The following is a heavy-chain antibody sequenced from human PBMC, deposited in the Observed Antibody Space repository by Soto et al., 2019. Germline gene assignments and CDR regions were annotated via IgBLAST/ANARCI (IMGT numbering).Heavy chain of an antibody. Sequence: GGSLRLSCAASGFTFSSYGMHWVRQAPGKGLEWVAVIWYDGSNKYYADSVKGRFIISRDNSKNTLYLQMNSLRAEDTAVYYCARERSCSSSWTTPMDVWGKGTTVTVSS. CDR2: IWYDGSNK. CDR1: GFTFSSYG. J-gene: IGHJ6*03. V-gene: IGHV3-33*01. CDR3: ARERSCSSSWTTPMDV. D-gene: IGHD6-13*01.